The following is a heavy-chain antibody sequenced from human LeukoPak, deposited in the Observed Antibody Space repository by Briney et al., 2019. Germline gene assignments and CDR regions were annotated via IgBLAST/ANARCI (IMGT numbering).Heavy chain of an antibody. CDR1: GGSFSDYY. Sequence: SETLSLTCAVYGGSFSDYYWSWIRQPSGKGLEWIGEVNDSGSTNNNPSLKSRVIMSVDTSKNQCSLTLISVTAADTAVYYCAKAGYWSGYYNPLYYMDVWGKGTTVIVSS. V-gene: IGHV4-34*01. CDR3: AKAGYWSGYYNPLYYMDV. D-gene: IGHD3-3*01. J-gene: IGHJ6*04. CDR2: VNDSGST.